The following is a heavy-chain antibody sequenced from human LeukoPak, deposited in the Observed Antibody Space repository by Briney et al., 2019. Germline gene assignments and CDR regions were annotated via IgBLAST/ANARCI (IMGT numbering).Heavy chain of an antibody. D-gene: IGHD4-17*01. V-gene: IGHV4-31*03. CDR2: IYYSGST. CDR1: GGSVSSGGYY. Sequence: SQTLSLTCTVSGGSVSSGGYYWRWIRQHPGKGLEWIGYIYYSGSTYYNPSLKSRVTISVDTSKNQFSLKLSSVTAADTAVYYCARVKSNKSRYGDPVGHYYYGMDVWGQGTTVTVSS. CDR3: ARVKSNKSRYGDPVGHYYYGMDV. J-gene: IGHJ6*02.